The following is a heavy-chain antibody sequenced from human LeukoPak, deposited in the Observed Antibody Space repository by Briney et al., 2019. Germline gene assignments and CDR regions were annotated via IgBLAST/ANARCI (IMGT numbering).Heavy chain of an antibody. Sequence: SETRSLTCAVSARSLSRGGYSWSWIRQPPGRGLEWIGYIYHSGSTYYNPSLKSPVTISVDRSKNQFSLKLSSVTAADTAVYYCAQGYTSGMDVWGKGTTVTVSS. J-gene: IGHJ6*04. D-gene: IGHD3-16*02. CDR1: ARSLSRGGYS. CDR3: AQGYTSGMDV. V-gene: IGHV4-30-2*01. CDR2: IYHSGST.